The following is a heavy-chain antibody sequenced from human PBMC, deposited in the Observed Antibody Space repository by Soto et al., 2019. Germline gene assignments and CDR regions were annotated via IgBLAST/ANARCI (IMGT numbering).Heavy chain of an antibody. Sequence: ASVKVSCKASGYTFTSYGISWVRQAPGQGLEWMGWISAYNGNTNYAQKLQGRVTMTTDTSTSTAYMELRSLRSDDTAVYYCARDRDGSYPLMYHLYYGMGVWGEGTTVT. CDR1: GYTFTSYG. V-gene: IGHV1-18*01. D-gene: IGHD1-26*01. CDR3: ARDRDGSYPLMYHLYYGMGV. J-gene: IGHJ6*02. CDR2: ISAYNGNT.